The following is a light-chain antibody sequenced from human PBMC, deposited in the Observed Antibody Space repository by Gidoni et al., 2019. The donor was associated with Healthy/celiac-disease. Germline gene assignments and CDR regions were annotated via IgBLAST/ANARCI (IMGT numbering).Light chain of an antibody. J-gene: IGKJ4*01. Sequence: PGERAPLSCRASQGVSRDLAWYQQKPGQAPRLLIYAASNRATGIPARFSGSGSGTDFPLTIISREPEAFSVYYCHQRGTRPLTFGGGTKVEIK. V-gene: IGKV3-11*01. CDR2: AAS. CDR3: HQRGTRPLT. CDR1: QGVSRD.